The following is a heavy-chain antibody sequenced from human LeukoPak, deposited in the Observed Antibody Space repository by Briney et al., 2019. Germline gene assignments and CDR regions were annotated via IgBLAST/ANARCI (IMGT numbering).Heavy chain of an antibody. CDR1: GFTFSDYH. CDR2: ISSSASTT. Sequence: PGGSLRLSCAASGFTFSDYHMSWIRQAPGKGLEWVSYISSSASTTYYADSVKGRFTISRDNAKNSLYLQMNSLRAEDTAVYYCARGAWRIAAFFDYWGQGTLVTVSS. CDR3: ARGAWRIAAFFDY. V-gene: IGHV3-11*01. D-gene: IGHD6-6*01. J-gene: IGHJ4*02.